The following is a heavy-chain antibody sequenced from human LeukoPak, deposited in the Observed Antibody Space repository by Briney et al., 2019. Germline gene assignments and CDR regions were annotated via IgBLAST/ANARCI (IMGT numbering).Heavy chain of an antibody. D-gene: IGHD4-17*01. CDR3: ARDKGYGDYDWFDP. Sequence: ASVKVSCKASGYTFTSYGFSWVRQAPGQGLEWMGWISAYNGNTNYAQKLQGRVTMTTDTSTSTAYMELRSLRSDDTAVYYCARDKGYGDYDWFDPWGQGTLVTVSS. CDR2: ISAYNGNT. J-gene: IGHJ5*02. CDR1: GYTFTSYG. V-gene: IGHV1-18*01.